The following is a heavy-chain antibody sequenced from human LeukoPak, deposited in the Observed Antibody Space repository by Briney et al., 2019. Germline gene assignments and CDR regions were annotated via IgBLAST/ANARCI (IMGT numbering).Heavy chain of an antibody. V-gene: IGHV3-11*06. CDR3: ARVAYCSGDCYHYFEY. D-gene: IGHD2-21*02. CDR2: ISGASTFI. Sequence: PGGSLRLSCAASGFTFRDYYMSWIRQAPGKGLEWVSYISGASTFINYADSVKGRFAISRDNAKNTLYLQLNSLRAEDTAVYYCARVAYCSGDCYHYFEYWGQGTLVTVSS. J-gene: IGHJ4*02. CDR1: GFTFRDYY.